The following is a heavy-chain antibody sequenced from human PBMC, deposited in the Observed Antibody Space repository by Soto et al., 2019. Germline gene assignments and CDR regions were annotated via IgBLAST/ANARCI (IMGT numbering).Heavy chain of an antibody. J-gene: IGHJ6*04. CDR3: AGWIQLQQYYYYGMDV. CDR1: GGSISSSSYF. Sequence: SETLSLTCSVSGGSISSSSYFWGWIRQPPGKGLEWIGSIYYSGSTYYNPSLKSRVTISVDTSKNQFSLKLSSVTAADTAVYYCAGWIQLQQYYYYGMDVWGKGTTVTVSS. D-gene: IGHD5-18*01. V-gene: IGHV4-39*07. CDR2: IYYSGST.